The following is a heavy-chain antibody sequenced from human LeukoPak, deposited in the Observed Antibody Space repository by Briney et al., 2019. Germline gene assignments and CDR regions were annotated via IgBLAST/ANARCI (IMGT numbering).Heavy chain of an antibody. CDR3: ASWGSSSWIDAFDI. CDR2: ISSSSSYI. D-gene: IGHD6-13*01. CDR1: GFTFNSYS. J-gene: IGHJ3*02. V-gene: IGHV3-21*01. Sequence: SGGSLRLSCTASGFTFNSYSMNWVRQAPGKGLEWVSSISSSSSYIYYADSVKGRFTISRDNAKNSLYLQMNSLRAEDTAVYYCASWGSSSWIDAFDIWGQGTMVTVSS.